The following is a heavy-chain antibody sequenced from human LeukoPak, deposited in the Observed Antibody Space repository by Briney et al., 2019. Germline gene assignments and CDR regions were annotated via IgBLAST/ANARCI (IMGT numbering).Heavy chain of an antibody. J-gene: IGHJ4*02. D-gene: IGHD5-18*01. Sequence: GGSLTLSCAASGFTFSSSRMAWVRQAPGKGLEWVANIKYDGNEIYYVDSVKGRFTISRDNAKNSLLLEMNSLRADDTAVYYCAAMDHFDFWGQGTLVSVSS. CDR2: IKYDGNEI. CDR1: GFTFSSSR. V-gene: IGHV3-7*01. CDR3: AAMDHFDF.